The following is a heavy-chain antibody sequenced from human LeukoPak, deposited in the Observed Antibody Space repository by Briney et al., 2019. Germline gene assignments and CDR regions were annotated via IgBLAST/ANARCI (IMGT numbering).Heavy chain of an antibody. J-gene: IGHJ4*02. D-gene: IGHD3-22*01. CDR3: AKEDYDSSGYYAYYFDY. CDR1: VFTFSSYA. Sequence: GGSLRLSCGASVFTFSSYAMSWVRQAPGKGLEWVSAISGSGGSTYYADSVKGRFTISRDNSKNTLYLQMNSLRAEDTAVYYCAKEDYDSSGYYAYYFDYWGQGTLVTVSS. CDR2: ISGSGGST. V-gene: IGHV3-23*01.